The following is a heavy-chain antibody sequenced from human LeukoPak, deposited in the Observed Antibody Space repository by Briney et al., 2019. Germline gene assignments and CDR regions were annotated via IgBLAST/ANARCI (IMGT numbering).Heavy chain of an antibody. CDR1: GFTFSNHE. J-gene: IGHJ4*02. D-gene: IGHD2-21*02. V-gene: IGHV3-48*03. CDR2: TSRGGSDI. Sequence: GGSLRLSCATSGFTFSNHEMNWVRQAPGKGLEWVAYTSRGGSDIFYADSVKGRFTISTDNANSSLYLQMNSLRAEDTAVYFCVRARLIRLENFFDYWGQGTLVTVSS. CDR3: VRARLIRLENFFDY.